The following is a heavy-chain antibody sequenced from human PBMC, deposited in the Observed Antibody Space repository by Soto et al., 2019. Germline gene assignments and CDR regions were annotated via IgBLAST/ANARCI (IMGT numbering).Heavy chain of an antibody. D-gene: IGHD3-10*01. J-gene: IGHJ4*02. CDR1: GYNFINYG. V-gene: IGHV1-18*01. CDR3: VRDLDGSGSYYTDY. Sequence: ASVKVSCKASGYNFINYGISWVRQAPGQGLEWMGWIRVYNGNTNYAQNLQGRVTMTTDTSTSTAYMELRSLRSDDTAVYYCVRDLDGSGSYYTDYWGLGTLVTVYS. CDR2: IRVYNGNT.